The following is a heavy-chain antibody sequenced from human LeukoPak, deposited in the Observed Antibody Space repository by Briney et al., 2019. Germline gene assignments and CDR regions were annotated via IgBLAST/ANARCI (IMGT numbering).Heavy chain of an antibody. D-gene: IGHD6-13*01. Sequence: GASVKVSCKASGYTFTGYYMHWVRQAPGQGLEWMGWMNPNSGNTGYAQKFQGRVTMTRNTSISTAYMELSSLRSEDTAVYYCARGRGSRWLIKKRAPAAAGTSPYYYYYYMDVWGKGTTVTISS. CDR1: GYTFTGYY. CDR2: MNPNSGNT. J-gene: IGHJ6*03. V-gene: IGHV1-8*02. CDR3: ARGRGSRWLIKKRAPAAAGTSPYYYYYYMDV.